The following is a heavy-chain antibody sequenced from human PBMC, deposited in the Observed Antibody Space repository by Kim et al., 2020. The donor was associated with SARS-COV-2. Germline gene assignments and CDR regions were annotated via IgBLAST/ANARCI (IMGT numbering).Heavy chain of an antibody. CDR2: ISSSSSYI. V-gene: IGHV3-21*01. J-gene: IGHJ4*02. D-gene: IGHD2-2*01. CDR3: ARDLGYCSSTSCYFYGSYFDY. Sequence: GGSLRLSCAASGFTFSSYSMNWVRQAPGKGLEWVSSISSSSSYIYYADSVKGRFTISRDNAKNSLYLQMNSLRAEDTAVYYCARDLGYCSSTSCYFYGSYFDYWGQGTLVTVSS. CDR1: GFTFSSYS.